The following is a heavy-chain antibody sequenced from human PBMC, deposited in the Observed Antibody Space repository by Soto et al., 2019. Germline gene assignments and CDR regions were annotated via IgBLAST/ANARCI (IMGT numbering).Heavy chain of an antibody. CDR2: IYWDDDK. J-gene: IGHJ4*02. D-gene: IGHD2-2*01. V-gene: IGHV2-5*02. CDR3: AQLDIVLVPAATGFDY. Sequence: QITLKESGPTLVKPTQTLTLTCTFSGFSLSTSGVGVGWIRQPPGKALEWLALIYWDDDKRYSPSLKSRLTITKDTSKNQVVLTMTNMDPVDTATYYCAQLDIVLVPAATGFDYWGQGTLVTVSS. CDR1: GFSLSTSGVG.